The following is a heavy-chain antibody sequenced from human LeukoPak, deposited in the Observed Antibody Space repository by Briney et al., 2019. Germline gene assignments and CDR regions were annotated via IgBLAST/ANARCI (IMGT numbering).Heavy chain of an antibody. J-gene: IGHJ4*02. CDR1: GFTFSSSW. CDR2: MNGDGSST. V-gene: IGHV3-74*01. Sequence: GGSLRLSCAASGFTFSSSWMHWVRQAPGKGLVWVLRMNGDGSSTNYADSVKGRFTISRDNAKNTVYLQMNSLRVEDTAVYYCASPRSGGYFDYWGQGTLVTVSS. D-gene: IGHD3-10*01. CDR3: ASPRSGGYFDY.